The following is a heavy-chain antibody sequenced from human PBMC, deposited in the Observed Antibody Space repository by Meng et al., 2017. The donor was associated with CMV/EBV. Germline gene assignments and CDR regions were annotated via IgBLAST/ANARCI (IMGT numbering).Heavy chain of an antibody. J-gene: IGHJ4*02. CDR2: IYYSGST. D-gene: IGHD2-21*01. CDR1: GGSISSYY. V-gene: IGHV4-59*01. Sequence: SETLSLTCTVSGGSISSYYWSWIRQPPGKGLEWIGYIYYSGSTNYNPSLKSRVTISVDTSKNQFSLKLSSVTAADTAVYYCARAAIGGYCGGDCYYPGPRFDYWGQGTLVTVSS. CDR3: ARAAIGGYCGGDCYYPGPRFDY.